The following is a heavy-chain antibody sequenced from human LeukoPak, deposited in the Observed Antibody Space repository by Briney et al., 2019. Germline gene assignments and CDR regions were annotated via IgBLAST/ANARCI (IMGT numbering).Heavy chain of an antibody. D-gene: IGHD4-17*01. V-gene: IGHV4-31*03. Sequence: SETLSLTCTVSGGSISSGGYYWSWIRQHPGKGLEWIGYIYYSGSTYYNPSLKSRVTISVDTSKNQFSLKLSSVTAADTAVYYCARERPRYDYGDRHSCLLDYWGQGTLVTVSS. CDR2: IYYSGST. CDR3: ARERPRYDYGDRHSCLLDY. J-gene: IGHJ4*02. CDR1: GGSISSGGYY.